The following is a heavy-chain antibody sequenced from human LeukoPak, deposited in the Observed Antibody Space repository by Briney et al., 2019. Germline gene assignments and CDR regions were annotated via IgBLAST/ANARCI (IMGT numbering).Heavy chain of an antibody. D-gene: IGHD1-26*01. CDR3: ATYFRGGSTTRYYFDN. V-gene: IGHV3-23*01. CDR1: GFTFSDYA. Sequence: GGSLTLSCAASGFTFSDYAMAWVRQAPDKGLDWVAVITSADATYYADSVKGRFTISRDNSKNPVFLQMNSLRAEDTALYYCATYFRGGSTTRYYFDNWGQGTLVTVSS. J-gene: IGHJ4*02. CDR2: ITSADAT.